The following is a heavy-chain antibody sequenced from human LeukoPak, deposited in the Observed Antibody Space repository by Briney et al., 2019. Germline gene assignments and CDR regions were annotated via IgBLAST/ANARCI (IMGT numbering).Heavy chain of an antibody. D-gene: IGHD3-9*01. J-gene: IGHJ4*02. CDR1: GGTFSSYA. CDR3: ARDPSDYDILTGYRSRYFDY. V-gene: IGHV1-69*13. Sequence: SVKVSCKASGGTFSSYAISWVRQAPGQGLEWMGGIIPIFGTANYAQKFQGRVTITADESTSTAYMELSSLRSEDTAVYYCARDPSDYDILTGYRSRYFDYWGQGTLVNVSS. CDR2: IIPIFGTA.